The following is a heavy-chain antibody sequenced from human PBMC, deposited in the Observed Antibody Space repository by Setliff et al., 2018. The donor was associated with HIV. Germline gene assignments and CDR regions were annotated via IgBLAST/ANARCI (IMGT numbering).Heavy chain of an antibody. D-gene: IGHD3-10*01. V-gene: IGHV4-31*03. J-gene: IGHJ6*02. CDR3: ARDLSPYGSGDPYYYYGMDV. CDR2: IYHTGTT. Sequence: SETLSLTCTVSGGSISSSGYYWTWIRQRPGKGLEWIGYIYHTGTTYYHPSLKSRVLISVDTSNNQFSLRLSSVTAADTAVYYCARDLSPYGSGDPYYYYGMDVWGQGTTVTVSS. CDR1: GGSISSSGYY.